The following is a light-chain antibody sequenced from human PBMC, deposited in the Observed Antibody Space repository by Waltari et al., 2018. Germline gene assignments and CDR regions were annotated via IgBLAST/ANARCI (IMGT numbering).Light chain of an antibody. V-gene: IGLV4-69*01. CDR2: VNSDGSH. J-gene: IGLJ3*02. CDR1: SGHSSNV. Sequence: QLVLTQSPSASASLGASVKLTCTLSSGHSSNVIAWLQQQPEKAPRYLMKVNSDGSHSKGDEIPDLFAGSSAGAERYLSISSLQSEDEADYYCQTGGHGTWVFGGGTKLTVL. CDR3: QTGGHGTWV.